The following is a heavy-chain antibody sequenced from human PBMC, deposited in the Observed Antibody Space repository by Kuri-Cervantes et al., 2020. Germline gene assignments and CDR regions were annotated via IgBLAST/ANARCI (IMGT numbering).Heavy chain of an antibody. Sequence: SCAVYGGSFSGYYWSWIRQPPGKGLEWIGEINHSGSTNYNPSLKSRVTISVDTSKNQFSLKLSSVTAADTAVYYCARDVGGEDYFDYWGQGTLVTVSS. V-gene: IGHV4-34*09. CDR3: ARDVGGEDYFDY. CDR2: INHSGST. CDR1: GGSFSGYY. J-gene: IGHJ4*02. D-gene: IGHD3-16*01.